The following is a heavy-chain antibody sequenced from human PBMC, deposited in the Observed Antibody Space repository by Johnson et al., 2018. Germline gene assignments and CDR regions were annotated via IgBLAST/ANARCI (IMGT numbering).Heavy chain of an antibody. J-gene: IGHJ6*02. V-gene: IGHV3-7*01. D-gene: IGHD1-20*01. CDR3: ARDNWNYDYYYGMDV. CDR2: IKQDGSEK. Sequence: EQLVQSGGGLVQPGGSLRLSCAASGFTFGNYWMSWVRQAPGKGLEWVASIKQDGSEKYYVDSVKGRFTISRDNAKNSQYLKMNSLRAEDTAVYYCARDNWNYDYYYGMDVWGQGTTVTVSS. CDR1: GFTFGNYW.